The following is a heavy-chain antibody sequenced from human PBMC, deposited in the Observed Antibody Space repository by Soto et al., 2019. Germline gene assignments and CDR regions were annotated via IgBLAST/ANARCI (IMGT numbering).Heavy chain of an antibody. CDR1: GFTFTSAW. D-gene: IGHD7-27*01. J-gene: IGHJ3*02. CDR3: ATERSGAFHI. CDR2: IKSKTDGGTT. V-gene: IGHV3-15*07. Sequence: EVPLEESGGGLVKPGGSLRLSCAASGFTFTSAWMNWVRQAPGKGLEWVGLIKSKTDGGTTDYAAPVKGRFTISRDDSKNTLYLEMNSLKIEDTAVYYCATERSGAFHIWGQGTMVTVSS.